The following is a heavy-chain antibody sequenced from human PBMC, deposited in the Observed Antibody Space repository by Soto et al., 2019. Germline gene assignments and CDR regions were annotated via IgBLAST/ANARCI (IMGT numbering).Heavy chain of an antibody. CDR1: GYTFTSYD. V-gene: IGHV1-8*01. CDR3: ARRRFWSGKRGFDP. J-gene: IGHJ5*02. CDR2: MNPNSGNT. Sequence: QVQLVQSGAEVKKPGASVKVSCKASGYTFTSYDINWVRQATGQGLEWMGWMNPNSGNTGYAQKFQGRVTMTRNTSISTAYMELSSLRSEDTAVYYCARRRFWSGKRGFDPWGQGTLVTGSA. D-gene: IGHD3-3*01.